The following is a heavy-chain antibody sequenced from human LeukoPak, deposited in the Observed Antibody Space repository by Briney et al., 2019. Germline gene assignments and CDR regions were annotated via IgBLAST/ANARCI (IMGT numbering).Heavy chain of an antibody. CDR2: IIPVLGVS. CDR3: ARDFWSGLGWFDP. V-gene: IGHV1-69*04. J-gene: IGHJ5*02. D-gene: IGHD3-3*01. Sequence: SVKVSCKASGGSFSSYVITWVRQAPGQGLEWMGRIIPVLGVSNFAQKFEGRVTITADKSTNTAHMELRRLESGDTAVYYCARDFWSGLGWFDPWGQGTLVTVSS. CDR1: GGSFSSYV.